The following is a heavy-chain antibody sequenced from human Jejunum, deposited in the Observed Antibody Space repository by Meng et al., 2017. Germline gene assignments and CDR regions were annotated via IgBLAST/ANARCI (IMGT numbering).Heavy chain of an antibody. CDR1: GFSLSTSGVG. J-gene: IGHJ4*02. CDR2: IYWDDDK. Sequence: QITLKESGPTRAHPTQTLTLTCTFSGFSLSTSGVGVGWIRQPPGKALEWLAVIYWDDDKRYSPSLKSRLTINKDTSKNQVVLTMTNMDLVDTGTYYCAHRSLGYISGWDNSVFDYWGQGTLVTVSS. CDR3: AHRSLGYISGWDNSVFDY. V-gene: IGHV2-5*02. D-gene: IGHD6-19*01.